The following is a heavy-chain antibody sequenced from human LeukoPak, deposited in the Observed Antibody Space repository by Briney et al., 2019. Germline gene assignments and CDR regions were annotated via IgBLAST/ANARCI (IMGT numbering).Heavy chain of an antibody. V-gene: IGHV1-24*01. D-gene: IGHD6-19*01. CDR1: GYTLTELS. J-gene: IGHJ5*02. CDR3: ARDNVAVALDP. Sequence: GASVKVSCKVSGYTLTELSMHWVRQAPGKGLEWMGGFDPEDGETIYAQKFQGRVTMTRDTSISTAYMELSRLRSDDTAVYYCARDNVAVALDPWGQGTLVTVSS. CDR2: FDPEDGET.